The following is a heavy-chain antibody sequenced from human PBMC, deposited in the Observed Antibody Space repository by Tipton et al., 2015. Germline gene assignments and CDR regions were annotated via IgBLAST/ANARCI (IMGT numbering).Heavy chain of an antibody. D-gene: IGHD2-8*01. Sequence: GLVKPSETLTLTCTVSGGSISSYYWSWIRQPPGKGLEWIGYIYYTGSTNYNPSLKSRVTISADTSKNQFSLNLSSVTAADAAVYYCARDVVLMVSAIPYFDYWGQGTLVTVSS. J-gene: IGHJ4*02. CDR2: IYYTGST. CDR3: ARDVVLMVSAIPYFDY. V-gene: IGHV4-59*12. CDR1: GGSISSYY.